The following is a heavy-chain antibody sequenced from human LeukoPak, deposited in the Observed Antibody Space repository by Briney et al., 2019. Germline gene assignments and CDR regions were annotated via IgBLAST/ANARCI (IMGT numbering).Heavy chain of an antibody. CDR1: GGTFSSYA. CDR3: ARDQGLTAPPPYGLDV. D-gene: IGHD5-18*01. J-gene: IGHJ6*02. CDR2: IIPIFGTA. Sequence: SSVKVSCKASGGTFSSYAISWVRQAPGQGLEWMGGIIPIFGTANYAQKFQGRVTITADESTSTAYMELSSLRSEDTAVYYCARDQGLTAPPPYGLDVWGQGTTVIVSS. V-gene: IGHV1-69*01.